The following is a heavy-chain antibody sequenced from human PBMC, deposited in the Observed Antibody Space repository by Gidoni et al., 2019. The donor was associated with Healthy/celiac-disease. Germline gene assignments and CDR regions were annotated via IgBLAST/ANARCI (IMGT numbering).Heavy chain of an antibody. D-gene: IGHD3-9*01. CDR1: VFPFSSYA. J-gene: IGHJ4*02. CDR2: ISGSGGST. CDR3: GSSHFDWLPSPDY. Sequence: VPLSESGGGLVQPGGSPSLSRAAPVFPFSSYAMCWVRQAPGKGLEWVSAISGSGGSTYYADSVKGRFTISRDNSKNTLYLQMNSLRAEDTAVYYCGSSHFDWLPSPDYWGQGTLVTVSS. V-gene: IGHV3-23*01.